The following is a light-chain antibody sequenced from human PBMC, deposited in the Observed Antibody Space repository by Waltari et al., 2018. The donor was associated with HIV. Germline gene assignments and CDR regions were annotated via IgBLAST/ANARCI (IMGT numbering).Light chain of an antibody. CDR3: SSYTTISTLV. J-gene: IGLJ2*01. CDR2: EVN. CDR1: SSYVGAHNP. Sequence: QSALTPPASVSGSPGHSITLSSPCTSSYVGAHNPLSWFQHYPGKAPKLILFEVNNRPSGVSSRFSGSKSGNTASLTISGLQAEDEADYYCSSYTTISTLVFGGGTKLTVL. V-gene: IGLV2-14*01.